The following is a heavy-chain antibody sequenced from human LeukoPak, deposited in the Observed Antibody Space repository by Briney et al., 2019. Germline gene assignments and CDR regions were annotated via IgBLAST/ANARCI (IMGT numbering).Heavy chain of an antibody. Sequence: GGSLRLSYAAPGFTFSDYYMSWIRQAPGKGLEWVSYISSSGSTIYYADSVKGRFTISRDNAKNSLYLQMNSLRAEDTAVYYCAREDDILTGLFDYWGQGTLVTVSS. D-gene: IGHD3-9*01. CDR1: GFTFSDYY. V-gene: IGHV3-11*01. CDR2: ISSSGSTI. CDR3: AREDDILTGLFDY. J-gene: IGHJ4*02.